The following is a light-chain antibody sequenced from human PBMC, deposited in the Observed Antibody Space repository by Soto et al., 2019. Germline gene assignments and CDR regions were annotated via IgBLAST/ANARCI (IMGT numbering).Light chain of an antibody. Sequence: EIVMTQSPATLSVSPGERATLSCGASQSVRSSLAWYQQKPGQAPRLLIHGASTRAPGVPARFSGSGSGTDFTLTISSLQSEDFAVYYCQQYNNWPITFGQGTRLEIK. CDR1: QSVRSS. CDR2: GAS. V-gene: IGKV3-15*01. J-gene: IGKJ5*01. CDR3: QQYNNWPIT.